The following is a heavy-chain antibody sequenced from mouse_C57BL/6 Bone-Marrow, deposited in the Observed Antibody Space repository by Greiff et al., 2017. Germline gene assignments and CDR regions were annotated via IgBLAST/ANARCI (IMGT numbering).Heavy chain of an antibody. V-gene: IGHV1-52*01. CDR1: GYTFTSYW. D-gene: IGHD2-1*01. J-gene: IGHJ1*03. CDR2: IDPSDSET. Sequence: QVQLQQPGAELVRPGSSVKLSCKASGYTFTSYWMHWVKQRPIQGLEWIGNIDPSDSETNYHQKFKDKATLTVDKSSSTAYMQLSSLTSDDSAVYYCARACYGNYVYWYFDVWGTGTTGTVSS. CDR3: ARACYGNYVYWYFDV.